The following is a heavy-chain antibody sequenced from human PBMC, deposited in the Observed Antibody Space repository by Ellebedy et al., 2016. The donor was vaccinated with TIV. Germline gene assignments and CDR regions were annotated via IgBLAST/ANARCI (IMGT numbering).Heavy chain of an antibody. V-gene: IGHV3-11*01. D-gene: IGHD3-3*01. CDR2: ISSSGSTI. Sequence: GESLKISCAASGFTFSDYYMSWIRQAPGKGLEWVSYISSSGSTIYYADSVKGRFTISRDNAKNSLDLQMNSLRAEDTAVYYCARDGDFWSGFFDYWGQGTLVTVSS. CDR1: GFTFSDYY. CDR3: ARDGDFWSGFFDY. J-gene: IGHJ4*02.